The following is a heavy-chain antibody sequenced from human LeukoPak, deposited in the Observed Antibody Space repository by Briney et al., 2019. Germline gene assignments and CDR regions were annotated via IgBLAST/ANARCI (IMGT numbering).Heavy chain of an antibody. CDR1: GYTFTSSA. CDR2: INAGNGNT. D-gene: IGHD3-10*01. J-gene: IGHJ4*02. Sequence: ASVKVSCKASGYTFTSSAMHWVRQGPGQRLEWMGWINAGNGNTKYSQKFQGRVTITRDTSASTAYMELSSLRSEDTAVYYCAREYRMVRGVNPPAYWGQGTLVTATS. V-gene: IGHV1-3*01. CDR3: AREYRMVRGVNPPAY.